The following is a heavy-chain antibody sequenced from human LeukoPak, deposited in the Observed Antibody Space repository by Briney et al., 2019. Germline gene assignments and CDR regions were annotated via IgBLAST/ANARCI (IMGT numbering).Heavy chain of an antibody. D-gene: IGHD2-21*01. CDR3: ARVGSRAYCGGDCYSHWFDP. CDR2: ISSSGSTI. CDR1: VFTFSDYY. Sequence: PGGSLRLSCAASVFTFSDYYMSWIRQAPGKGLEWVSYISSSGSTIYYADSVKGRFTISRDNAKNSLCLQMNSLRAEDTAVYYCARVGSRAYCGGDCYSHWFDPWGQGTLVTVSS. V-gene: IGHV3-11*04. J-gene: IGHJ5*02.